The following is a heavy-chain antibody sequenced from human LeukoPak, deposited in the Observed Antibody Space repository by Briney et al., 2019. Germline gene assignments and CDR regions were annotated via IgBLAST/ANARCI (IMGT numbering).Heavy chain of an antibody. Sequence: GGSLRLSCAGSGFIFSDFYINWIRQSPGKGLEWLAYISPDGSYTTYGDSVKGRFVISRDNAKNSVSLQMNSLRVEDTAVYFCAREASTQLWLRPSFDPWGQGTRVTVSS. CDR3: AREASTQLWLRPSFDP. CDR2: ISPDGSYT. CDR1: GFIFSDFY. D-gene: IGHD5-18*01. V-gene: IGHV3-11*05. J-gene: IGHJ5*02.